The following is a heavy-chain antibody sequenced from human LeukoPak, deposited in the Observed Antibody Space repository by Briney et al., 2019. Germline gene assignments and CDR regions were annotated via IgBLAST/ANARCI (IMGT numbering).Heavy chain of an antibody. D-gene: IGHD6-19*01. CDR1: GGSISSSSYY. V-gene: IGHV4-39*07. Sequence: SETLSLTCTVSGGSISSSSYYWGWIRQPPGKGLEWIGSIYYSGSTYYNPSLKSRVTISVDTSKNQFSLKLSSVTAADTAVYYCAREAAVAKVLYGDYWGQGTLVTVSS. J-gene: IGHJ4*02. CDR3: AREAAVAKVLYGDY. CDR2: IYYSGST.